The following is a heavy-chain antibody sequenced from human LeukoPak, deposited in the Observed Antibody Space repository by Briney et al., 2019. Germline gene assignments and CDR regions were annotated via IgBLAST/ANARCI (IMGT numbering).Heavy chain of an antibody. Sequence: GGSLRLSCVASGFTFSISWVTWVRLAPGKGLEWVANIDKHGNRKYYVDSVKGRFAVSRDYASNSVFLQMDSLRAEDTSVYYCARDAGWGYYDLWGQGTPVTVSS. D-gene: IGHD1-26*01. CDR1: GFTFSISW. J-gene: IGHJ4*02. CDR3: ARDAGWGYYDL. CDR2: IDKHGNRK. V-gene: IGHV3-7*01.